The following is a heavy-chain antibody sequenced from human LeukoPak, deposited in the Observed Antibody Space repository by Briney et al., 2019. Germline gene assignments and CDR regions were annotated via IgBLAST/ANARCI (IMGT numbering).Heavy chain of an antibody. CDR1: GDSVSINSAA. V-gene: IGHV6-1*01. Sequence: SQTLSLTCAISGDSVSINSAAWNWIRQSPSRGLEWLGRTYYRSKWYNDYAVSVKSRITINPDTSKNQFSLQLNSVTPEDTAVYYCARGGGVIAVAFFAFDIWGQGTMVTVSS. CDR2: TYYRSKWYN. D-gene: IGHD6-19*01. J-gene: IGHJ3*02. CDR3: ARGGGVIAVAFFAFDI.